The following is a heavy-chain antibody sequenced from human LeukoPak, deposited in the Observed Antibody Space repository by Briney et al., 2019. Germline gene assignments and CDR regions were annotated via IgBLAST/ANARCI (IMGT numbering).Heavy chain of an antibody. CDR1: GGPIRGTSYY. CDR3: ARPLTGYSNTFVY. V-gene: IGHV4-39*01. CDR2: VSYSGSP. D-gene: IGHD4-11*01. J-gene: IGHJ4*02. Sequence: SETLSLTCIVSGGPIRGTSYYWGWIRQCPGKGLEWIGSVSYSGSPYYNPSLKSRVAISIDTSKNLFSLELTSVTAADTAVYYCARPLTGYSNTFVYWGQGTMVTVSS.